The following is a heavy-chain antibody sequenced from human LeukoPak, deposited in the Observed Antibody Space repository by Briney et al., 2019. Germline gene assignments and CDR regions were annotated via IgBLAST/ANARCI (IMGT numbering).Heavy chain of an antibody. CDR2: INHSGNT. CDR3: ARIYSDSWPGNYFDY. J-gene: IGHJ4*02. CDR1: GGPFSGYH. V-gene: IGHV4-34*01. D-gene: IGHD6-13*01. Sequence: EXLSLTXGVHGGPFSGYHWSWIRQSPEKGLEWIGEINHSGNTNYNPSLTSRVTISVDTSKNQFSLKLSSVTAADTAVYYCARIYSDSWPGNYFDYWGQGTLVTVSS.